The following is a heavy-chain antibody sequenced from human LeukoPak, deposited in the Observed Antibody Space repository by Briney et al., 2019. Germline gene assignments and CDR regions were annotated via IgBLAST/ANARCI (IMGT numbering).Heavy chain of an antibody. J-gene: IGHJ6*03. CDR3: ARSLVVVIDYYYYMDV. CDR2: IIPIFGTA. V-gene: IGHV1-69*01. D-gene: IGHD3-22*01. CDR1: GGTFTSYA. Sequence: GSSVKVSCKASGGTFTSYAISWVRQAPGQGLEWMGGIIPIFGTANYAQKFQGRVTITADESTSTAYMELSSLRSEDTAVYYCARSLVVVIDYYYYMDVWGKGTTVTVSS.